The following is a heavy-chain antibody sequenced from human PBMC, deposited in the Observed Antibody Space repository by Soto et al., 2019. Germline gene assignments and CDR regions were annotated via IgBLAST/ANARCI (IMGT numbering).Heavy chain of an antibody. V-gene: IGHV2-5*01. CDR1: GFSLSVYGVR. CDR2: IHWNDDK. D-gene: IGHD3-22*01. J-gene: IGHJ5*02. CDR3: AHTKDSSGFLTS. Sequence: SGPALVNPTQTLTLTCSFSGFSLSVYGVRVIWFRQPPGETLEWLALIHWNDDKRYSPYLKSRLTITKDTSKTQVVLTLTNLDHLHTGTYFCAHTKDSSGFLTSWGQGILVTVSS.